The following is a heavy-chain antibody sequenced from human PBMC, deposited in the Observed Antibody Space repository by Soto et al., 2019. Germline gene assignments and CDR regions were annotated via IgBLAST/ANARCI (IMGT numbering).Heavy chain of an antibody. CDR3: ARDPGATYGSGSYFHYYGMDV. J-gene: IGHJ6*02. D-gene: IGHD3-10*01. Sequence: ASVKVSCKASGYTFTSYGISWVRQAPGQGLEWMGWISAYNGNTNYAQKLQGRVTMTTDTSTSTAYMELRSLRSDDTAVYYCARDPGATYGSGSYFHYYGMDVWGQGTTVTVSS. CDR2: ISAYNGNT. V-gene: IGHV1-18*01. CDR1: GYTFTSYG.